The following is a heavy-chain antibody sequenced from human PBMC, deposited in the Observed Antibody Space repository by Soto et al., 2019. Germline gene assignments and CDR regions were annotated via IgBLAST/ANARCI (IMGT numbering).Heavy chain of an antibody. CDR1: GGSISSGDYY. V-gene: IGHV4-30-4*01. D-gene: IGHD3-10*01. CDR3: ARGKRGIRYYGSGTSDWLDP. Sequence: PSETLSLTCTVSGGSISSGDYYWSWIRQPPGKGLEWIGYIYYSGSTYYNTSLKSRVTISVDTSKNKFSLKLSSVTAADTAVYYCARGKRGIRYYGSGTSDWLDPWGQGTLVTVSS. J-gene: IGHJ5*02. CDR2: IYYSGST.